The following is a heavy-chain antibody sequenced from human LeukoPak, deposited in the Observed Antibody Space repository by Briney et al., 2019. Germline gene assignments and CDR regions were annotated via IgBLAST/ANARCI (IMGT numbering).Heavy chain of an antibody. CDR1: GFTFSSYS. D-gene: IGHD3-10*01. Sequence: PGGSLRLSCAASGFTFSSYSMNWVRQAPGKGLEWVSGISWNSGSIGYADSVKGRFTISRDNAKNSLYLQMNSLRAEDTALYYCAKDKLWFGELDDWGQGTLVTVSS. CDR3: AKDKLWFGELDD. V-gene: IGHV3-9*01. CDR2: ISWNSGSI. J-gene: IGHJ4*02.